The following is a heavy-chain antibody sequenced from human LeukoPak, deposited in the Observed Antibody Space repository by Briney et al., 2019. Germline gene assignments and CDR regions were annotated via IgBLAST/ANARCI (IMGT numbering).Heavy chain of an antibody. CDR2: IIPIFGTA. V-gene: IGHV1-69*05. D-gene: IGHD4-17*01. J-gene: IGHJ4*02. CDR3: ARSGAYGDSTGAIDY. Sequence: SVKVSCKASGGTFSSYAISWVRQAPGQGLEWMGMIIPIFGTANYAQKFQGRVTLTTDESTSTAYIELSSLRSEDTAVYYCARSGAYGDSTGAIDYWGQGTLVTVSS. CDR1: GGTFSSYA.